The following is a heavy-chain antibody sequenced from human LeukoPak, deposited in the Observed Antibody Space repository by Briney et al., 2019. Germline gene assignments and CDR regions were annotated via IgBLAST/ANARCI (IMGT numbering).Heavy chain of an antibody. Sequence: ASVKVSCKASGYTFTSYDINWVRQATGQGLEWMGWMNPNSGNTGYAQKFQGRVTMTRNTSISTAYMELSSLRSEDTAVYYCARAIAVAGTVWFDPWGQGTLVTVSP. D-gene: IGHD6-19*01. V-gene: IGHV1-8*01. CDR1: GYTFTSYD. CDR2: MNPNSGNT. CDR3: ARAIAVAGTVWFDP. J-gene: IGHJ5*02.